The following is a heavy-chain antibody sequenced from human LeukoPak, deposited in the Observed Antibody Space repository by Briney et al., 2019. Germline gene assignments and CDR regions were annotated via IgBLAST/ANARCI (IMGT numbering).Heavy chain of an antibody. CDR1: GYTLTELS. V-gene: IGHV1-24*01. CDR2: FDPEDGET. D-gene: IGHD6-19*01. CDR3: ATTAYSSGLYYYGMDV. J-gene: IGHJ6*02. Sequence: ASVKVSCKVSGYTLTELSMHWVRQAPGKRLEWMGGFDPEDGETIYAQKFQGRVTMTEDTSTGTAYMELSSLRSEDTAVYYCATTAYSSGLYYYGMDVWGQGTTVTVSS.